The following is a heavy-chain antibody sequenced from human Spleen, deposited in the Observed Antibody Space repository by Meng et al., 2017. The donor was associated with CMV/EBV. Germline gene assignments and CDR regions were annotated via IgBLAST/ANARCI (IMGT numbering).Heavy chain of an antibody. V-gene: IGHV3-23*03. Sequence: GESLKISCAASGFTFDDYAMHWVRQAPGKGLEWVSVIYGGDNSTYYADSVKGRFTISRDNSKNTLYLQMNSLRAEDTAVYYCAKEGLRFDPWGQGTLVTVSS. J-gene: IGHJ5*02. CDR3: AKEGLRFDP. CDR1: GFTFDDYA. CDR2: IYGGDNST.